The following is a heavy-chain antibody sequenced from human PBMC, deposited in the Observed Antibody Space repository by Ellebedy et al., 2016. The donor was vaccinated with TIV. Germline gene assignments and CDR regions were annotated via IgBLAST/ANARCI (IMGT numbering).Heavy chain of an antibody. CDR3: AKDIVGATIFDY. J-gene: IGHJ4*02. CDR1: GFTFSSYG. Sequence: GGSLRLSXAASGFTFSSYGMHWVRQAPGKGLEWVAVISYDGSNKYYADSVKGRFTISRDNSKNTLYLQMNSLRAEDTAVYYCAKDIVGATIFDYWGQGTLVTVSS. D-gene: IGHD1-26*01. CDR2: ISYDGSNK. V-gene: IGHV3-30*18.